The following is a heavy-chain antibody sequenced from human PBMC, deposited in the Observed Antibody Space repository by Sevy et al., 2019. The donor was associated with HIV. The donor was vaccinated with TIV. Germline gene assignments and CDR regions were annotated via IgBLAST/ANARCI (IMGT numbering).Heavy chain of an antibody. CDR2: ISGSGGRI. V-gene: IGHV3-23*01. Sequence: GGSLRLSCAASGFTFSNYAMSWVRQAPGKGLEWVSAISGSGGRIYYADSVKGRFTISRDNSKNTLYLQMNSLRAEDTAVYYCATEGLSDYDAPFAYWGQGTLVTVSS. CDR1: GFTFSNYA. J-gene: IGHJ4*02. CDR3: ATEGLSDYDAPFAY. D-gene: IGHD5-12*01.